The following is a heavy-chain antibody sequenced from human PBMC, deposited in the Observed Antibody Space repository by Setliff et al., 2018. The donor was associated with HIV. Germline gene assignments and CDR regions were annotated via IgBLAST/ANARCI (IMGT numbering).Heavy chain of an antibody. Sequence: SETLSLTCAVYGGSFSGYYWSWIRQPPGKGLEWIGEINHSGSTNYNPSLKSRVTISVDTSKNQFSLKLSSVTAADTAVYYCARLPRLYDMDVWGQGTTVTVSS. CDR3: ARLPRLYDMDV. D-gene: IGHD2-21*01. V-gene: IGHV4-34*01. J-gene: IGHJ6*02. CDR1: GGSFSGYY. CDR2: INHSGST.